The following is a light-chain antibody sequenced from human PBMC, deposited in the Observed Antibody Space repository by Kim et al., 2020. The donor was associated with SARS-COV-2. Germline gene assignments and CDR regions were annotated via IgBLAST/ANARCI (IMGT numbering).Light chain of an antibody. Sequence: VSPGQTASITCSGDKLGDKYACWYQQKPGQSPVLVIYQDNKRPSGIPERFSGSNSGNTATLTISGTQAMDEADYYCQAWDSSTYVFGTGTKVTVL. CDR1: KLGDKY. CDR3: QAWDSSTYV. J-gene: IGLJ1*01. CDR2: QDN. V-gene: IGLV3-1*01.